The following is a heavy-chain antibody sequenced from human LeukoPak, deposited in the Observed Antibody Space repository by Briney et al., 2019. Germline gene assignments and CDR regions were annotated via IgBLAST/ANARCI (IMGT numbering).Heavy chain of an antibody. CDR3: ARVSSVTDLDY. CDR2: INPNSGAT. D-gene: IGHD3-22*01. Sequence: ASVKVSCKASGYTFTSYGISWVRQAPGQGLEWMGWINPNSGATDYAQNFQGRVTMTRDTSISTAYMEVSRLRSDDTAVYYCARVSSVTDLDYWGQGTLVTVSS. V-gene: IGHV1-2*02. CDR1: GYTFTSYG. J-gene: IGHJ4*02.